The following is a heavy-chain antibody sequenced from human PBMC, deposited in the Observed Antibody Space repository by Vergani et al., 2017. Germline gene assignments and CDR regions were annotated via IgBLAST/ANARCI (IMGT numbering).Heavy chain of an antibody. CDR2: ISSSSSYI. Sequence: VQLVESGGGVVQPGRSLRLSCAASGFTFSSYSMNWVRQAPGKGLEWVSSISSSSSYIYYADSVKGRFTISRDNAKNSLYLQMNSLRAEDTAVYYCARDGDDFWSGPWFDPWGQGTLVTVSS. V-gene: IGHV3-21*01. D-gene: IGHD3-3*01. CDR1: GFTFSSYS. J-gene: IGHJ5*02. CDR3: ARDGDDFWSGPWFDP.